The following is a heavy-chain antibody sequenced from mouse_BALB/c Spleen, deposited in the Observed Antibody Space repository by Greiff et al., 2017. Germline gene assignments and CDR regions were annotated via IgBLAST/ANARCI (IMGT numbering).Heavy chain of an antibody. Sequence: DVKLVESGGGLVKPGGSLKLSCAASGFAFSSYDMSWVRQTPEKRLEWVAYISSGGGSTYYPDTVKGRFTISRDNAKNTLYLQMSSLKSEDTAMYYCARQGYGYGGFAYWGQGTLVTVSA. D-gene: IGHD2-2*01. V-gene: IGHV5-12-1*01. CDR3: ARQGYGYGGFAY. CDR1: GFAFSSYD. J-gene: IGHJ3*01. CDR2: ISSGGGST.